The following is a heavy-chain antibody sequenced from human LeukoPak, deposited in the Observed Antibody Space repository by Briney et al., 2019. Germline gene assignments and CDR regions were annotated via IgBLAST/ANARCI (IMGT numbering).Heavy chain of an antibody. CDR2: ISWNSGSI. D-gene: IGHD2-2*01. J-gene: IGHJ4*02. V-gene: IGHV3-9*01. CDR3: AKDYASAFGGHRRFDY. CDR1: GFTFDDYA. Sequence: PGRSLRLSCAASGFTFDDYAMHWVRQAPGKGLEWVSGISWNSGSIGYADSVKGRFTISRDNAKNSLYLQMNSLRAEDTALYYCAKDYASAFGGHRRFDYWGQGTLVTVSS.